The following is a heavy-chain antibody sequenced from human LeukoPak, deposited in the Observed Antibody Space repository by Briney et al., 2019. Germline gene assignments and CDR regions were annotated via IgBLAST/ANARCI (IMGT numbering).Heavy chain of an antibody. CDR3: ARRKRRYDFRSGYYAFDY. J-gene: IGHJ4*02. V-gene: IGHV5-51*01. CDR1: GYSFTSYW. Sequence: GESLKISCKGSGYSFTSYWIGWVRQMPGKGLEWMGIIYPGDSDTRYSPSFQGQVTISADKSISTAYLQWSSLKASDTAMYYCARRKRRYDFRSGYYAFDYWGQGTLVTVSS. CDR2: IYPGDSDT. D-gene: IGHD3-3*01.